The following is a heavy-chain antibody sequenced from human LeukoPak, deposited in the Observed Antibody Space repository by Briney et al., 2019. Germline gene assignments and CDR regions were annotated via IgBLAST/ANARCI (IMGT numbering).Heavy chain of an antibody. Sequence: GGSLRLSCAASGFTFSSYAMSWVRQAPGKGLEWVSAISGSGGSTYYADSVKGRFTISRDNSKNTLYLQMNSLRAEDTAVYYCVSGGRAHPRREFDYWGQGTLVTVPS. V-gene: IGHV3-23*01. J-gene: IGHJ4*02. CDR1: GFTFSSYA. CDR2: ISGSGGST. CDR3: VSGGRAHPRREFDY. D-gene: IGHD2-15*01.